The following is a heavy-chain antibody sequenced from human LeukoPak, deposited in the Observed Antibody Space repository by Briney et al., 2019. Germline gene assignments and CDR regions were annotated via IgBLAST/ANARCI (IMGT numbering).Heavy chain of an antibody. CDR1: GFTFSSYS. V-gene: IGHV3-21*01. J-gene: IGHJ6*03. CDR3: VRDGGITLVRGVIMGGDYYYYYMDV. CDR2: ISSSTSYI. D-gene: IGHD3-10*01. Sequence: GGSLRLSCAASGFTFSSYSMNWVRQAPGKGLEWVSSISSSTSYIFYADSVKGRFTISRDNAKNSLYLQMNNLRAEDTAVYYCVRDGGITLVRGVIMGGDYYYYYMDVWGKGTTVTVSS.